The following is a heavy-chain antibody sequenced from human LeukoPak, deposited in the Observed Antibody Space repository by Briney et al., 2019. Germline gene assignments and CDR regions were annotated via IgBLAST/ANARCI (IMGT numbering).Heavy chain of an antibody. CDR3: ASPSSSGWNYFDY. J-gene: IGHJ4*02. CDR2: MNPNSGNT. CDR1: GYTFTSYD. D-gene: IGHD6-19*01. Sequence: GASVKVSCKASGYTFTSYDINWVRQATGQGLEWMGWMNPNSGNTGYAQKFQGRVTMTRNTSISTAYMELSSLRSEDTAVYYCASPSSSGWNYFDYWGQGTLVTVSS. V-gene: IGHV1-8*01.